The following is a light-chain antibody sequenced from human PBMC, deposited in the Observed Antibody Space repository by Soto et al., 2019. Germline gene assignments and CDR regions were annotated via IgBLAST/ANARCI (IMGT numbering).Light chain of an antibody. CDR1: SSDVGGYNY. CDR2: DVS. J-gene: IGLJ3*02. V-gene: IGLV2-14*01. Sequence: QSALTQPASVSGSPGQSITISCTGTSSDVGGYNYVSWYQQHPGKAPKLMIYDVSNRPSGVSNRFSGSKSGNTASLTISGVPGGDGDYYYCRSNKSRSTPGFGGGTK. CDR3: RSNKSRSTPG.